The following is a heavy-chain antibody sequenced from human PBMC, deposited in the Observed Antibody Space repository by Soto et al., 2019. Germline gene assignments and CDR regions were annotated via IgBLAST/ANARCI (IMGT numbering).Heavy chain of an antibody. J-gene: IGHJ4*02. CDR1: GFAFSSYV. CDR2: INNSGDDT. V-gene: IGHV3-23*01. Sequence: GVSLRLSCAASGFAFSSYVLSWVRQAPGKGPEWVASINNSGDDTYYRDSVKGRFTISRDNSKNTLYLQMNSLRVEDMAVYYSFNLLYWGQGTVVTVSS. CDR3: FNLLY. D-gene: IGHD3-16*02.